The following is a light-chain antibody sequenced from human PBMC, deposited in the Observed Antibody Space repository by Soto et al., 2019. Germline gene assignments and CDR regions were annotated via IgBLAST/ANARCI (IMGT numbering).Light chain of an antibody. J-gene: IGKJ4*01. CDR2: VAS. V-gene: IGKV1-39*01. CDR3: QQTYSTPPLT. CDR1: QSITTY. Sequence: DIQMTQSPSSLSASVGDRVTISCRASQSITTYLNWYQQKPGKAPKFLIYVASNLQSGVPSRFSGNGSGTDFFLTISSLQPDDFAAYFCQQTYSTPPLTFGGGTKVEIK.